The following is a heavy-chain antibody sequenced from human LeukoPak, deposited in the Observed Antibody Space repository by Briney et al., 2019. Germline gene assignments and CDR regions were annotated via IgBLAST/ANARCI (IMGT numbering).Heavy chain of an antibody. CDR1: GFTFSSYS. V-gene: IGHV3-21*01. J-gene: IGHJ4*02. D-gene: IGHD1-26*01. CDR3: ARDTRTFDN. Sequence: GGSLRLSCAASGFTFSSYSMNWVRQAPGERLEWVSSISSSSAYIYYADSVKGRFTISRDDAKNSLFLHLNSLRAEDTAVYYCARDTRTFDNWGQGTLVTVSS. CDR2: ISSSSAYI.